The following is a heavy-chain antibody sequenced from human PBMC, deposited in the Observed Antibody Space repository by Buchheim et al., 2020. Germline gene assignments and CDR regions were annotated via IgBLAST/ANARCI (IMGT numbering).Heavy chain of an antibody. Sequence: QVQLQESGPGLVKPSQTLSLTCTVSGGSISSGSYYWSWIRQPAGKGLEWIGRIYTSGSTNYNPSLKSRVTISVDTSKNQFSLKLSSVPAADTAVYYCARAGSTSWFDPWGQGTL. V-gene: IGHV4-61*02. CDR3: ARAGSTSWFDP. CDR2: IYTSGST. CDR1: GGSISSGSYY. D-gene: IGHD2-2*01. J-gene: IGHJ5*02.